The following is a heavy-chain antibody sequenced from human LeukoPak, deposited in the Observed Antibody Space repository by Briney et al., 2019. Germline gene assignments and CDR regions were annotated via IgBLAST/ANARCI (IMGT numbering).Heavy chain of an antibody. CDR1: RYTFTSYA. V-gene: IGHV1-3*01. CDR3: ARDGVVADRSGWYDY. Sequence: ASVKVSCKASRYTFTSYALHWVRQAPGQRLEWMGWIHAGNGGTRYSEMLQGRATITRDTSADTVYIDLNSLTSEDTGVYYCARDGVVADRSGWYDYWGQGTMVTVSS. J-gene: IGHJ4*02. CDR2: IHAGNGGT. D-gene: IGHD6-19*01.